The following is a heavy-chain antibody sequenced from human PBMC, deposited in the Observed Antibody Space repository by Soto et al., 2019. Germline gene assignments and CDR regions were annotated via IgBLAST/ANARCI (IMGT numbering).Heavy chain of an antibody. Sequence: SGTLSLTCAVYGGCLRGYQWSWIRQTPGKGLEWIGEINDSGNINYNPSLKSRVTILVDTAKKQISLKLSSVTAADTAVYYCARGLILWFGELSRRGGYYYYMDVWGKGTTVTVSS. CDR2: INDSGNI. CDR1: GGCLRGYQ. CDR3: ARGLILWFGELSRRGGYYYYMDV. D-gene: IGHD3-10*01. V-gene: IGHV4-34*01. J-gene: IGHJ6*03.